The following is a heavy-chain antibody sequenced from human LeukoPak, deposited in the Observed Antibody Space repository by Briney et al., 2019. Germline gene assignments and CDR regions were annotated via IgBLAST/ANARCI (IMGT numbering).Heavy chain of an antibody. J-gene: IGHJ4*02. CDR1: GFTFSSYG. V-gene: IGHV3-30*03. CDR3: ARAGRQWVVWYFDY. CDR2: ISYGGSNK. D-gene: IGHD6-19*01. Sequence: GRSLRLSCAASGFTFSSYGMHWVRQAPGKGLEWVAVISYGGSNKYADSVKGRFTISRDNSKNTLYLQMNSLRAEDMAVYYCARAGRQWVVWYFDYRGQGTLVSVSS.